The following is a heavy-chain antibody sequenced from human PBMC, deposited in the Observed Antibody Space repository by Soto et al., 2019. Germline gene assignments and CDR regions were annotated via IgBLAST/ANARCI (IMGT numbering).Heavy chain of an antibody. CDR3: ATGPASSYDYFDH. J-gene: IGHJ4*02. CDR1: GYAFTSYS. CDR2: INPSGGST. Sequence: QVQLVQSGAEVKKPGASVKVSCKASGYAFTSYSIHWVRQAPGQGLEWVGIINPSGGSTSYAQKFQSRVTMTGDRSTGTVYMDLSSLTAEETAVYYCATGPASSYDYFDHWGQGTLMTVSS. D-gene: IGHD2-2*01. V-gene: IGHV1-46*01.